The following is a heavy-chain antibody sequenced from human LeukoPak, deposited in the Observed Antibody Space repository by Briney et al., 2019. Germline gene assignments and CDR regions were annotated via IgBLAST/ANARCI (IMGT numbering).Heavy chain of an antibody. CDR3: ARGDIVATIRW. CDR2: ISSSSSYI. D-gene: IGHD5-12*01. Sequence: GGSLRLSCAASGFTFSDYYMNWVRQAPGKGLEWVSSISSSSSYIYYADSVKGRFTISRDNAKNSLYLQMNSLRAEDTAVYYCARGDIVATIRWWGQGTLVTVSS. V-gene: IGHV3-21*01. CDR1: GFTFSDYY. J-gene: IGHJ4*02.